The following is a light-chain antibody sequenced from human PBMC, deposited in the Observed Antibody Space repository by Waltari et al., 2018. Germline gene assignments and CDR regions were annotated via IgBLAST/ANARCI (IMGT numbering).Light chain of an antibody. V-gene: IGKV3-11*01. CDR2: DAS. CDR3: QQRTSWPAIT. CDR1: QSVSRY. Sequence: EIVLTQSPATLSLSPGERATLSCRASQSVSRYLAWYQQKPGQALRLLIYDASNRATGIPVRFSGSGSGTDFTLTISSLEPEDFAIYYCQQRTSWPAITFGQGTRLEIK. J-gene: IGKJ5*01.